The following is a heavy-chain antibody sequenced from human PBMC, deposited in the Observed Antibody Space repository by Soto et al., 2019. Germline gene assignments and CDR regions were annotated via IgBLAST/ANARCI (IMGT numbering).Heavy chain of an antibody. CDR1: GFSLSTSRVG. V-gene: IGHV2-5*02. CDR3: AHYRMFGDYMYYFDS. Sequence: QITLKESGPTLVKPTQTLTLTCTFSGFSLSTSRVGVGWIRQPPGKALEWLALIYWDDDKRYSPSLKTRLTSTKDTSKNQVVLTMTNMDPVDTATYYGAHYRMFGDYMYYFDSWGQGTLVTVSS. D-gene: IGHD4-17*01. CDR2: IYWDDDK. J-gene: IGHJ4*02.